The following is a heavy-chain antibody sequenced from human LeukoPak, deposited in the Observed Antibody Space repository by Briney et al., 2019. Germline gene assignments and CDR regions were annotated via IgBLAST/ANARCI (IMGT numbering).Heavy chain of an antibody. CDR2: IYYSGST. CDR1: GGSINSYY. CDR3: ARDVGP. D-gene: IGHD3-16*01. V-gene: IGHV4-59*01. J-gene: IGHJ5*02. Sequence: SETLSLTCTVSGGSINSYYWSWIRQPPGKGLEWLGYIYYSGSTNYNPSLKSRVTISVDTSKNQFSLKLSSVTAADTAVYYCARDVGPWGQGTLVTVSS.